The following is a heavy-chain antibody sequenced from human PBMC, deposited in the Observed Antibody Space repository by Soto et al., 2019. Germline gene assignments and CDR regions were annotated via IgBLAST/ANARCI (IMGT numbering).Heavy chain of an antibody. CDR3: AKGPNLGRYYYGMVV. D-gene: IGHD1-26*01. J-gene: IGHJ6*02. Sequence: QVQLVESGGGVVQPGRSLRLSCAASGFTFSSYGMHWVRKAPGKGLEWVAVISYDGSNKYYADSVKGRFTISRDNSKNTLYLQMNSLRAEDTAVYYCAKGPNLGRYYYGMVVWGQGTTVTVSS. CDR2: ISYDGSNK. CDR1: GFTFSSYG. V-gene: IGHV3-30*18.